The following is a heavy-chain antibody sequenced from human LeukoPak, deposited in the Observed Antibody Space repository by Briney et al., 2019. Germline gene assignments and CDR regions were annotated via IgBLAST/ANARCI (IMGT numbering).Heavy chain of an antibody. CDR1: GFTFSDYG. V-gene: IGHV3-30*18. J-gene: IGHJ4*02. CDR3: AKDSKYSGTYRGSIDY. D-gene: IGHD1-26*01. Sequence: GGSLRLSCAASGFTFSDYGMHWVRQAPGKGLEWMAVISYDGSNKYYADSVKGRFTISRDNSKNTVYLQMNSLRTEDTAVYYCAKDSKYSGTYRGSIDYWGQGTLVTVPS. CDR2: ISYDGSNK.